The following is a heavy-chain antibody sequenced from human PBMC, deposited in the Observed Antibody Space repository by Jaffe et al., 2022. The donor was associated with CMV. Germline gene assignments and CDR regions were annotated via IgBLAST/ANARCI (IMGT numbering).Heavy chain of an antibody. Sequence: EVHLEQSGGGLVQPGGSLRLSCAASGFTFSSYWMTWVRQAPGKGLEWVANIKQDGSEKSYVDSVKGRFTISRDNAKNTLFLQMDSLTAEDTAVYYCARESQPLIAAAGRFDPWGLGTLVTVAS. CDR3: ARESQPLIAAAGRFDP. J-gene: IGHJ5*02. V-gene: IGHV3-7*01. CDR2: IKQDGSEK. CDR1: GFTFSSYW. D-gene: IGHD6-13*01.